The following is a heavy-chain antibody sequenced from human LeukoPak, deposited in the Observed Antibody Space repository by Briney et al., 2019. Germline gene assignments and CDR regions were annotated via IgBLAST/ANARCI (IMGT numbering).Heavy chain of an antibody. D-gene: IGHD6-13*01. Sequence: QSGGSLRLSCAASGFTFSSYGMHWVRQAPGKGLEWVAFIRYDGSNKYYADSVKGRFTISRDNSKNTLYLQMNSLRAEGTAVYYCARGEEIVTSGSWYVGPPDYWGQGTLVTVSS. CDR3: ARGEEIVTSGSWYVGPPDY. CDR1: GFTFSSYG. CDR2: IRYDGSNK. V-gene: IGHV3-30*02. J-gene: IGHJ4*02.